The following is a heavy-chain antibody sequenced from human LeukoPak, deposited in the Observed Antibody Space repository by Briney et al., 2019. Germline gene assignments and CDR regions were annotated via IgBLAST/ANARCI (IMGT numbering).Heavy chain of an antibody. D-gene: IGHD1-26*01. CDR1: GGSINSFY. J-gene: IGHJ5*02. Sequence: SETLSLTCTVSGGSINSFYWSWLRQPPGKGLGWIGYIYYSGRINYNPSLKSRVTISVDTSKNQFSLKLTSVTAADTAVYYCARTFQVGATYWFDPWGQGTLVTVSS. V-gene: IGHV4-59*01. CDR2: IYYSGRI. CDR3: ARTFQVGATYWFDP.